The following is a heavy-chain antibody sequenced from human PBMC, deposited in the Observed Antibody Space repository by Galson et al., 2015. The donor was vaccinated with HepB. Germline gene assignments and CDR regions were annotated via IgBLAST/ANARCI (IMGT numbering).Heavy chain of an antibody. D-gene: IGHD4-11*01. CDR3: ARHKVEPDYRTTNWFDP. V-gene: IGHV4-39*01. Sequence: SETLSLTCTVSGGSISSSSYYWGWIRQPPGKGLEWIGSIYYSGSTYYNPSLKSRVTISVDTSKNQFSLKLSSVTAADTAVYYCARHKVEPDYRTTNWFDPWGQGTLVTVSS. CDR1: GGSISSSSYY. J-gene: IGHJ5*02. CDR2: IYYSGST.